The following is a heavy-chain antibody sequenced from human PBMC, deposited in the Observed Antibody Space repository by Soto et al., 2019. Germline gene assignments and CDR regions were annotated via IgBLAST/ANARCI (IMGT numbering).Heavy chain of an antibody. D-gene: IGHD3-9*01. V-gene: IGHV1-8*01. J-gene: IGHJ4*02. CDR1: GYTVTSYD. CDR2: MNPNSGNT. CDR3: ARGAYDILTGYYFDY. Sequence: ASVKVSCKASGYTVTSYDINWVRQATGQGLEWMGWMNPNSGNTGYAQKFQGRVTMTRNTSISTAYMELSSLRFEDTAVYYCARGAYDILTGYYFDYWGQGTLVTVSS.